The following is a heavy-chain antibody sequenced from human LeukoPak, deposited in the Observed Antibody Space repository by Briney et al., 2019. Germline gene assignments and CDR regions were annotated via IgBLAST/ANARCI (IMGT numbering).Heavy chain of an antibody. Sequence: GGSLRLSCAASGFTFDDYAMYWVRQAPGKGLEWVSLISGDGGSTYYADSVKGRFTISRDNSKNSLYLQMNSLRTEDTALYYCAKDATDCGGDCYSGLFDYWGQGTLVTVSS. CDR1: GFTFDDYA. CDR2: ISGDGGST. CDR3: AKDATDCGGDCYSGLFDY. J-gene: IGHJ4*02. D-gene: IGHD2-21*02. V-gene: IGHV3-43*02.